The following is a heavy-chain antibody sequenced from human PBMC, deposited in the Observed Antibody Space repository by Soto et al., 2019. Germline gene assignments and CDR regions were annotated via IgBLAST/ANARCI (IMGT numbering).Heavy chain of an antibody. CDR2: ISYDGSNK. D-gene: IGHD3-10*01. CDR3: ARALLLGFGEFSSPHFDY. CDR1: GFTFSSYA. J-gene: IGHJ4*02. V-gene: IGHV3-30-3*01. Sequence: QVQLVESGGGVVQPGRSLRLSCAASGFTFSSYAMHWVRQAPGKGLEWVAVISYDGSNKYYAASVKGRFTISRDNSKNTXXLQMNSPRAEDTAVYYGARALLLGFGEFSSPHFDYWGQGTLVTVSS.